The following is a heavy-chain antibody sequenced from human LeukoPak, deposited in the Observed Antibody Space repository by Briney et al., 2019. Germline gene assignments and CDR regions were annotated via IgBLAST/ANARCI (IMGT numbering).Heavy chain of an antibody. V-gene: IGHV3-30*02. D-gene: IGHD5-18*01. CDR2: IRYDGSNK. Sequence: GGSLRLSCAASGFTFSSYGMHWVRQAPGKGLEGVAFIRYDGSNKYYADSVKGRFTISRDNSKNTLYLQMNSLRAEDTAVYYCAKVLSPGYSYGFKSSFDYWGQGTLVTVSS. J-gene: IGHJ4*02. CDR1: GFTFSSYG. CDR3: AKVLSPGYSYGFKSSFDY.